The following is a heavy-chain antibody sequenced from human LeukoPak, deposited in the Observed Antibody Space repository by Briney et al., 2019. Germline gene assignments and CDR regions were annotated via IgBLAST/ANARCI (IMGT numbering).Heavy chain of an antibody. V-gene: IGHV3-21*01. D-gene: IGHD5-24*01. CDR3: ARDFRTQLDGYSPPYHFYY. CDR1: GFTFSSHS. CDR2: IDSSSSHI. J-gene: IGHJ4*02. Sequence: GGSLRLSCAASGFTFSSHSMSWVRQAPGKGLDWVSSIDSSSSHIYYADSMEGRFTISRDNAKNSLFLQMNSLRAEDTAVYYCARDFRTQLDGYSPPYHFYYWGQGALVTVSS.